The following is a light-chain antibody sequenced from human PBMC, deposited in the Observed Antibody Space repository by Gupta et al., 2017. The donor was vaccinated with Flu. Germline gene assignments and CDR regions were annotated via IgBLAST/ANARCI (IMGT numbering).Light chain of an antibody. J-gene: IGKJ3*01. CDR3: QQRSSLPFT. CDR2: DAS. Sequence: PDFQSVTPKDKVTITCRASQSIGSILNWYQQKPGQSPKLLIKDASQDGSGVPSRFSGSGSGTDFTLTINSLEAEDAATYYCQQRSSLPFTFGHGTKVDIK. V-gene: IGKV6-21*01. CDR1: QSIGSI.